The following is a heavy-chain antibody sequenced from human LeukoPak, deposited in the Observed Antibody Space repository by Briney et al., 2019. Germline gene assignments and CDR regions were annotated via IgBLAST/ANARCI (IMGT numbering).Heavy chain of an antibody. CDR3: AIRSTRWYFDY. Sequence: GGSLRLSCAASGFTFSDYYMSWIRQAPGKGLEWVSYISSSGRTIYYAGSVKGRFTISRDNAKNSLYLQMNSLRAEDTAVYYCAIRSTRWYFDYWGQGTLVTVSS. CDR2: ISSSGRTI. CDR1: GFTFSDYY. V-gene: IGHV3-11*01. J-gene: IGHJ4*02. D-gene: IGHD2-2*01.